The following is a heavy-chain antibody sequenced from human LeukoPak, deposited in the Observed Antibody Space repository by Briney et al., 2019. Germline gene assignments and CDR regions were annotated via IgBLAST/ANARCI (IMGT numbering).Heavy chain of an antibody. J-gene: IGHJ4*02. V-gene: IGHV3-21*01. Sequence: GGSLRLSCAASGFTFSVYRMNWVRQAPGKGLECVASISSSSSYIYHADSVKGRFTISRDNAKNSLYLQMNSLRVEDTAVYYCSRSSEYSTSSGQNHWGQGTLVTVSS. CDR1: GFTFSVYR. D-gene: IGHD6-6*01. CDR2: ISSSSSYI. CDR3: SRSSEYSTSSGQNH.